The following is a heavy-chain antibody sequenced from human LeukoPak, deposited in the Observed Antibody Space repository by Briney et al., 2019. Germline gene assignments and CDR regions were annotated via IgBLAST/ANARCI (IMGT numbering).Heavy chain of an antibody. CDR3: ARREDYGAFFF. CDR1: GFTFSSYW. D-gene: IGHD4-17*01. V-gene: IGHV3-7*01. Sequence: GGSLRLSCAASGFTFSSYWMSWVRQAPGKGLEWVANIKLDGSVKNYVDSLKGRFTISRDNAKNSLYLQMNSLSAEDTAVYYCARREDYGAFFFWGQGTKVTVSS. J-gene: IGHJ3*01. CDR2: IKLDGSVK.